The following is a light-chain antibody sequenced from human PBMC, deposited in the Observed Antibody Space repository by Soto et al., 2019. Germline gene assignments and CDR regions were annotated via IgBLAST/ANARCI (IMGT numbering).Light chain of an antibody. CDR2: RND. Sequence: QPVLTQPPSASATPGQRVTISCSGSSSNIGTNYVYWYRHLPGTAPKLLIYRNDQRPSGVPDRFSGSMSGTAASLAIGGLRSEDEADYYCAAWDDSLSGVVFGGGTKLTVL. V-gene: IGLV1-47*01. CDR1: SSNIGTNY. J-gene: IGLJ2*01. CDR3: AAWDDSLSGVV.